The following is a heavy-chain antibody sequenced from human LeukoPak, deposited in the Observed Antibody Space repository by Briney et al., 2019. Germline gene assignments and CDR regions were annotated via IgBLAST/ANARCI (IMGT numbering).Heavy chain of an antibody. CDR1: GYTFTIYA. CDR2: SNAGNGNR. Sequence: VASVKVSCKASGYTFTIYAMHWVRQAPGQRLEWMGWSNAGNGNRKYSQKFQGRVTFTRDTSASTAYMELSSLRPEDTAVYYCARYRYCTTTTCYAFDYWGQGTLVTVSS. V-gene: IGHV1-3*01. CDR3: ARYRYCTTTTCYAFDY. D-gene: IGHD2-2*01. J-gene: IGHJ4*02.